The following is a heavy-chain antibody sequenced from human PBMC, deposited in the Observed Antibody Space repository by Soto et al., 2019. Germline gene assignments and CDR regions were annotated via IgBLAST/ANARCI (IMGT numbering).Heavy chain of an antibody. CDR2: IYYSGST. J-gene: IGHJ4*02. Sequence: SETLSLTCTVSGGSISGYYWSWIRQPPGKGLEWIGYIYYSGSTNYNPSLKSRVTISVDTSKNQFSLKLSSVTAADTAVYFCARGVAGLIDYWGQGTLVTVSS. CDR3: ARGVAGLIDY. CDR1: GGSISGYY. D-gene: IGHD6-19*01. V-gene: IGHV4-59*08.